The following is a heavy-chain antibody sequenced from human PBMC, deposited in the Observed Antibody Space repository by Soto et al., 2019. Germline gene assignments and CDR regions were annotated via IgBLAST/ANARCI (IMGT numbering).Heavy chain of an antibody. V-gene: IGHV1-18*01. CDR2: IRPYNGNT. J-gene: IGHJ4*02. CDR1: GYTFITYG. Sequence: ASVKVSCKASGYTFITYGINWVRQAPGQGLEWMGWIRPYNGNTNYAQKFQGRVTMTTDTSTSTAYMELRSLRPDDTAVYYCARDLDGSGSYYTDNWGQGTLVTVSS. CDR3: ARDLDGSGSYYTDN. D-gene: IGHD3-10*01.